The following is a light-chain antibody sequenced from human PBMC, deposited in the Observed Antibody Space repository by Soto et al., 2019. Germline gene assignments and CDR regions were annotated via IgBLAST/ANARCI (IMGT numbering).Light chain of an antibody. CDR1: KLGDKY. Sequence: SYELTQPPSVSVSXGXXXXITCSGDKLGDKYACWYQQKPGQSPVLVIYQDSKRPSGIPERFSGSNSGNTATLTISGTQAMDEADYYCQAWDSSTSGVFGGGTKLTVL. J-gene: IGLJ3*02. CDR3: QAWDSSTSGV. V-gene: IGLV3-1*01. CDR2: QDS.